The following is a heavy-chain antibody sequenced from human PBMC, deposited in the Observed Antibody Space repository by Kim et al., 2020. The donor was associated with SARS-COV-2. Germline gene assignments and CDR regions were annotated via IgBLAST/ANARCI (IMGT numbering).Heavy chain of an antibody. CDR1: AFTFRNYG. J-gene: IGHJ6*02. CDR2: IWYNGNNK. D-gene: IGHD1-26*01. V-gene: IGHV3-33*01. CDR3: ARDFWIAVGGGGAVDV. Sequence: GGSLRLSCAASAFTFRNYGMHWVRQAPGKGLEWVAVIWYNGNNKYYADSVKGRFTISRDNSKNTLYLQMNSLRAEDTAIYYCARDFWIAVGGGGAVDVWGQGTTVTVSS.